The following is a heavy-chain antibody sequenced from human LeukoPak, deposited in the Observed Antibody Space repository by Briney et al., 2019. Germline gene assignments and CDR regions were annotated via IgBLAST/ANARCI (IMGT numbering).Heavy chain of an antibody. CDR1: GYSLTTYG. CDR2: ISTQSGNT. CDR3: RRAYGDK. V-gene: IGHV1-18*01. Sequence: GASVKVSRKASGYSLTTYGINWMRQAPGQGLEWMGWISTQSGNTNYAQKVQGRLTLTTDISTNTAYMELRSLRSDDTAVYCARRAYGDKWGQGTMVTVSS. D-gene: IGHD4-17*01. J-gene: IGHJ4*02.